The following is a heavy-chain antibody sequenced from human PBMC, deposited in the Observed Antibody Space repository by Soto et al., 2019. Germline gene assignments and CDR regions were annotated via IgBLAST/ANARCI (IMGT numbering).Heavy chain of an antibody. J-gene: IGHJ4*02. V-gene: IGHV1-18*01. CDR1: GYTFTSYG. Sequence: QVQLVQSGAEVKKPGALVKVSCKASGYTFTSYGISWVRQAPGQGLEWMGWISPYNHYTNYAQKLQGRVTMTTDTSTSTAYMELRSLRSDDTAVYYCARDRGSGSYYARFDYWGQGTLVTVSS. CDR2: ISPYNHYT. D-gene: IGHD1-26*01. CDR3: ARDRGSGSYYARFDY.